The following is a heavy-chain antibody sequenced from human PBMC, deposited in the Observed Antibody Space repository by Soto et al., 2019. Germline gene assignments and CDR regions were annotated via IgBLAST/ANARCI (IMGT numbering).Heavy chain of an antibody. D-gene: IGHD3-9*01. CDR3: ARTIFLYSFDY. CDR1: GGSISSGGYY. Sequence: SETLSLTCTVSGGSISSGGYYWSWIRQHPGKGLEWIGYIYYSGSTYYNPSLKSRVTISVDTSKNQFSLKLSSVTAADTAVYYCARTIFLYSFDYWGQGTLVTVSS. V-gene: IGHV4-31*03. CDR2: IYYSGST. J-gene: IGHJ4*02.